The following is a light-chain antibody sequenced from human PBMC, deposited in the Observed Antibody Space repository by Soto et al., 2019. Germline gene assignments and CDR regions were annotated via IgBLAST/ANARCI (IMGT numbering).Light chain of an antibody. CDR3: QQSDSTPLT. Sequence: EIQMTQSPSSLSASVGDRVTITSRASQSISSYLHWYEQKLGKAPKLLIYAASSLQSGVPSRFSGSGCGTDVTLTISSLQPEDFAAYYCQQSDSTPLTFGGGNKVEIK. V-gene: IGKV1-39*01. CDR2: AAS. J-gene: IGKJ4*01. CDR1: QSISSY.